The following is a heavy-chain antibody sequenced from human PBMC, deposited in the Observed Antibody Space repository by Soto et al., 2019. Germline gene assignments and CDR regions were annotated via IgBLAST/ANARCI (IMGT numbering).Heavy chain of an antibody. CDR2: INHSGST. Sequence: QVQLQQWGAGLLKPSETLSLTCAVYGGSFSGYYWSWIRQPPGKGLEWIGEINHSGSTNYNPSLKSRVTISVDTSKNQFSLKLSSVTAADTAVYYCARGFQTKRPFDYWGQGTLVTVSS. V-gene: IGHV4-34*01. CDR3: ARGFQTKRPFDY. J-gene: IGHJ4*02. CDR1: GGSFSGYY.